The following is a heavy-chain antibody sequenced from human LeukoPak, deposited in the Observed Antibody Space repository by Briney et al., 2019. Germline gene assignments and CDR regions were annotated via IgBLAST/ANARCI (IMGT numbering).Heavy chain of an antibody. CDR3: ARSPYYDSSGFDWYFDL. V-gene: IGHV4-59*04. D-gene: IGHD3-22*01. CDR1: GGSISSYY. Sequence: ASETLSLTCTVSGGSISSYYWSWIRQPPGKGLEWIGYIYYSGSTYYNPSLKSRVTMSVDTSKDQFSLKLSSVTAADTAVYYCARSPYYDSSGFDWYFDLWGRGTLVTVSS. CDR2: IYYSGST. J-gene: IGHJ2*01.